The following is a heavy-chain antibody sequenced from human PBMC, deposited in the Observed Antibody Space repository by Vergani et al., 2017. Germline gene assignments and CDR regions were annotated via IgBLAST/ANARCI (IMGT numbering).Heavy chain of an antibody. Sequence: QVTLKESGPVLVKPTETLTLTCTVSGFSLSNARMGVSWIRQPPGKALEWLAHIFSNDEKSYSTSLKCRLTISKDTSKSQVVLTMTNMDPVDTATYYCAHSRVVVAATSWFDPWGQGTLVTVSS. CDR2: IFSNDEK. D-gene: IGHD2-15*01. CDR1: GFSLSNARMG. CDR3: AHSRVVVAATSWFDP. V-gene: IGHV2-26*01. J-gene: IGHJ5*02.